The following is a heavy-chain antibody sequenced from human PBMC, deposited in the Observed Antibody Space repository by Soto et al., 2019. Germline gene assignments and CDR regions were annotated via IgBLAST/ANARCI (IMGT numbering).Heavy chain of an antibody. J-gene: IGHJ4*02. CDR1: GGSISSSNW. CDR3: VGTPGYSSGWYLLF. Sequence: SKTLSLTCAVSGGSISSSNWWSWVRQPPGKGLEWIGEIYHSGSTNYNPSLKSRVTISVDKSKNQFSLKLSSVTAADTAVYYCVGTPGYSSGWYLLFWGQGTLVTVSS. CDR2: IYHSGST. D-gene: IGHD6-19*01. V-gene: IGHV4-4*02.